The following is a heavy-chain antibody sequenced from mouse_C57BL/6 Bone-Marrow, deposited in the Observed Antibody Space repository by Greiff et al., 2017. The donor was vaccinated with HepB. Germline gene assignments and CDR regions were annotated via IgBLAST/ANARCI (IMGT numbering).Heavy chain of an antibody. Sequence: DVQLQESGPGLAKPSQTLSLTCSVTGYSITSDYWNWIRKFPGNKLEYMGYISYSGSTYYNPSLKSRISITRDTSKNQYYLQLNSVTTEDTATYYCARSNNPAYYYGSSYLLYYYAMDYWGQGTSVTVSS. CDR2: ISYSGST. J-gene: IGHJ4*01. V-gene: IGHV3-8*01. CDR3: ARSNNPAYYYGSSYLLYYYAMDY. D-gene: IGHD1-1*01. CDR1: GYSITSDY.